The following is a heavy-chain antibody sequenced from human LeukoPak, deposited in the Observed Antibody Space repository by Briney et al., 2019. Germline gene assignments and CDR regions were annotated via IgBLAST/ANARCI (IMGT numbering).Heavy chain of an antibody. J-gene: IGHJ4*02. Sequence: SQTLSLTCAVSGGSISSGGYSWSWIRQPPGKGLEWIGYIYHSGSTYYNPSHKSRVTISVDRSKNQFSLKLSSVTAADTAVYYCARGTVTTNFDYWGQGTLVTVSS. CDR3: ARGTVTTNFDY. V-gene: IGHV4-30-2*01. CDR1: GGSISSGGYS. CDR2: IYHSGST. D-gene: IGHD4-11*01.